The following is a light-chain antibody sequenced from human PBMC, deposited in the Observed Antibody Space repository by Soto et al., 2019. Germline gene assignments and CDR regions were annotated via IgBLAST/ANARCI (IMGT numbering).Light chain of an antibody. Sequence: QSALTQPASVSGSPGQSITISCSGTSRDVGGYNYVFWYQHHPGKAHKLMIYDVSNRPSGVSNRFSGSKSGNTASLTISGLQAEDEADYYCSSYTSSSTYVFGTGTKVTVL. CDR2: DVS. V-gene: IGLV2-14*03. CDR1: SRDVGGYNY. J-gene: IGLJ1*01. CDR3: SSYTSSSTYV.